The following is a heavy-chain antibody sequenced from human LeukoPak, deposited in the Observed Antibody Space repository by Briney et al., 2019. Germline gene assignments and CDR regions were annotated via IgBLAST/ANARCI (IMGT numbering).Heavy chain of an antibody. J-gene: IGHJ6*02. V-gene: IGHV4-59*01. Sequence: KSSETLSLTCTVSGGSISSYYWSWIRQPPGKGLEWIGYIYYSGSTNYNPSLKSRVTISVDTSKNQFSLKLSSVTAADTAVYYCARGYSYGYGYYYYGMDVWGQGTTVTVSS. D-gene: IGHD5-18*01. CDR2: IYYSGST. CDR1: GGSISSYY. CDR3: ARGYSYGYGYYYYGMDV.